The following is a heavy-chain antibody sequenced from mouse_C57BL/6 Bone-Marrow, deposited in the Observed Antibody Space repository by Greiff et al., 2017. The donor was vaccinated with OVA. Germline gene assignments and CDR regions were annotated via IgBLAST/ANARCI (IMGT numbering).Heavy chain of an antibody. CDR1: GYTFTDYN. V-gene: IGHV1-18*01. D-gene: IGHD3-2*02. CDR3: ARRGARQLRLRSFAY. CDR2: INPNNGGT. J-gene: IGHJ3*01. Sequence: VQLQQPGPELVKPGASVKIPCKASGYTFTDYNMDWVKQSHGKSLEWIGDINPNNGGTIYNQKFKGKATLTVDKSSSTAYMELSSLTSEDTAVYYCARRGARQLRLRSFAYWGQGTLVTVSA.